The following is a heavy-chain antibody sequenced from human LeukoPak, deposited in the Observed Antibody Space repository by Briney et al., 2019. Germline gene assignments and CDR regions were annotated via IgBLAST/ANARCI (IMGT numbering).Heavy chain of an antibody. Sequence: ASVKVSCKASGYXFTGYYIHWVRQAPGQGLEWMGWINPNSGGTSYAQKFQGRVTMTRDTSISTVYMELSRLKSDDTAVYSCARVAAAGGFDYWGQGTLVTVSS. CDR1: GYXFTGYY. CDR3: ARVAAAGGFDY. D-gene: IGHD6-25*01. CDR2: INPNSGGT. J-gene: IGHJ4*02. V-gene: IGHV1-2*02.